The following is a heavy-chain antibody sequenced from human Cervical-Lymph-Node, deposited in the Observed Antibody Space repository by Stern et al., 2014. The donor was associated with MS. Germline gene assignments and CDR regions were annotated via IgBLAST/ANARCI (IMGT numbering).Heavy chain of an antibody. CDR2: ISGNGRNT. CDR1: GFTFNNYA. CDR3: AKSGGAVADAFDY. Sequence: VQLLESGGGLVQGGGSLGLSCAASGFTFNNYAMSWGRQAPGKGLAWGSVISGNGRNTYYADSVKGRFNISRDNSKNTLFLQMNTLRVEDTAFYYCAKSGGAVADAFDYWGQGTLVTVSS. J-gene: IGHJ4*02. V-gene: IGHV3-23*01. D-gene: IGHD6-19*01.